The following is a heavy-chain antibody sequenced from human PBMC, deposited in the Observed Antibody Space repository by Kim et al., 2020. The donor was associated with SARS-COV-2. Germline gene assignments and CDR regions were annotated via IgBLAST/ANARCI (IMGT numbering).Heavy chain of an antibody. Sequence: NPYLKSRVTIAVDTSKNQFALKLSSVTAADTAVYYCARDTTVTARGMDVWGQGTTVTVSS. V-gene: IGHV4-31*02. CDR3: ARDTTVTARGMDV. J-gene: IGHJ6*02. D-gene: IGHD4-17*01.